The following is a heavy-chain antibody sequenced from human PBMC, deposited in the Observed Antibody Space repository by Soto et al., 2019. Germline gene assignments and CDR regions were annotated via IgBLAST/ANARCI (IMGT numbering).Heavy chain of an antibody. CDR2: IDPSDSYT. CDR1: GYSFTSYW. V-gene: IGHV5-10-1*01. J-gene: IGHJ4*02. D-gene: IGHD3-3*01. Sequence: PGESLKISCKGSGYSFTSYWISWVRQMPGKGLEWMGRIDPSDSYTNYSPSFQGHVTISADKSISTAYLQWSSLKASDTAIYYCARHERITIFGVVSPLRYWGQGTLVTVSS. CDR3: ARHERITIFGVVSPLRY.